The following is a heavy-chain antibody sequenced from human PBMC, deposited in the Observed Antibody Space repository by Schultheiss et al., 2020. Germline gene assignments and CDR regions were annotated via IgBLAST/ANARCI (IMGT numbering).Heavy chain of an antibody. J-gene: IGHJ6*02. CDR3: AKDRNGGPYYYYGMDV. CDR2: MNPNSGNT. D-gene: IGHD2-8*01. V-gene: IGHV1-8*01. CDR1: GYTFTSYD. Sequence: ASVTVSGKASGYTFTSYDINWVRQATGQGLEWMGWMNPNSGNTGYAQKFQGRVTMTRNTSISTAYMELSSLRSEDTAVYYCAKDRNGGPYYYYGMDVWGQGTTVTVSS.